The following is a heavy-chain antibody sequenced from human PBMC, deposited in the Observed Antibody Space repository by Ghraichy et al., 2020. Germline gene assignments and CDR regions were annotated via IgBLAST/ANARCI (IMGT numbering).Heavy chain of an antibody. D-gene: IGHD3-22*01. J-gene: IGHJ6*02. CDR1: GGSFSGYY. Sequence: SETLSLTCAVYGGSFSGYYWSWIRQPPGKGLEWIGEINHSGSTNYNPSLKSRVTISVDTSKNQFSLKLSSVTAADTAVYYCARGRGGYPSYYYCGMDVWGQGTTVTVSS. V-gene: IGHV4-34*01. CDR2: INHSGST. CDR3: ARGRGGYPSYYYCGMDV.